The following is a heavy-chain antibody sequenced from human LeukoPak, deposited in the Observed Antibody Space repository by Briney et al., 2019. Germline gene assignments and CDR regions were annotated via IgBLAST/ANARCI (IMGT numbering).Heavy chain of an antibody. J-gene: IGHJ4*02. CDR2: ISGSGGST. CDR3: AKSRGESRGASNY. D-gene: IGHD1-26*01. V-gene: IGHV3-23*01. Sequence: GGSLRLSCAASGFTFSSYAMSWVRQAPGKGLEWVSAISGSGGSTYYADSVKGRSTISRDNSKNTLYLQMNSLRAEDTAVYYCAKSRGESRGASNYWGQGTLVTVSS. CDR1: GFTFSSYA.